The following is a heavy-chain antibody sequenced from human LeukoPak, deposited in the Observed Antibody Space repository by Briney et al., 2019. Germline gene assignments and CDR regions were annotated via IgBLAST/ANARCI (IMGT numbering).Heavy chain of an antibody. V-gene: IGHV1-2*02. CDR3: ARDPTYAYGSGSYYISRGWFDP. J-gene: IGHJ5*02. D-gene: IGHD3-10*01. Sequence: GASVKVSCKASRYTFTGYYMHWVRQAPGQGLEWMGWINPNSGGTNYAQKFQGRVTMTRDTSISTAYMELSRLRSDDTAVYYCARDPTYAYGSGSYYISRGWFDPWGRGTLVTVSS. CDR1: RYTFTGYY. CDR2: INPNSGGT.